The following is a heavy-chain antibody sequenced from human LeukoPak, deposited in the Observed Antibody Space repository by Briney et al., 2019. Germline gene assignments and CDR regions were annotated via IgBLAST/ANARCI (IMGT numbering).Heavy chain of an antibody. CDR1: GFTFSTYG. CDR2: IRYDGTDK. Sequence: GGSLRLSCAASGFTFSTYGMHWVRQAPGKGLEWVAFIRYDGTDKYFADSVKGRFTISRDNSKNTLYLQVNSLRSEDTAVYYCAKEWSNGWYNFDYWGQGTLVTVSS. D-gene: IGHD6-19*01. J-gene: IGHJ4*02. V-gene: IGHV3-30*02. CDR3: AKEWSNGWYNFDY.